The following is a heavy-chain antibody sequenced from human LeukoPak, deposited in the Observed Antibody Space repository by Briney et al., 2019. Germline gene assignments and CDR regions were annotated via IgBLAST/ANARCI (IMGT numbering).Heavy chain of an antibody. CDR3: ATGVPVTAQINYYYYGMDV. D-gene: IGHD4-23*01. CDR1: GYTLTELS. J-gene: IGHJ6*02. Sequence: GASVKVSCKVSGYTLTELSMDWVRQAPGKGLEWMGGFDPEDGETIYAQKFQGRVTMTEDTSTDAAYMELSSLRSEDTAVYYCATGVPVTAQINYYYYGMDVWGQGTTVTVSS. CDR2: FDPEDGET. V-gene: IGHV1-24*01.